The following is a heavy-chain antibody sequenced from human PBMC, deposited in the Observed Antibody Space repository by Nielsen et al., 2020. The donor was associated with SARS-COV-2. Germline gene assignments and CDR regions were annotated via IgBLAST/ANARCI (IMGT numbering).Heavy chain of an antibody. J-gene: IGHJ5*02. CDR2: IKQDGSEK. CDR3: ARESEWIQLWAYNWFDP. V-gene: IGHV3-7*03. D-gene: IGHD5-18*01. Sequence: GSLRLSCAASGFTFSSYWMSWVRQAPGKGLEWVANIKQDGSEKYYVDSVKGRFTISRDNAKNSLYLQMNSLRAEDTAVYYCARESEWIQLWAYNWFDPWGQGTLVTVSS. CDR1: GFTFSSYW.